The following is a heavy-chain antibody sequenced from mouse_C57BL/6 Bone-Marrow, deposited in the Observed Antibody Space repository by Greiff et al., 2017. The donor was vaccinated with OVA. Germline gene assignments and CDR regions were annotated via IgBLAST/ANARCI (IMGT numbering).Heavy chain of an antibody. J-gene: IGHJ2*01. CDR1: GYTFTSYW. CDR3: VRAGGDY. V-gene: IGHV1-59*01. CDR2: IDPSDSYT. Sequence: QVQLQQPGAELVRPGTSVKLSCKASGYTFTSYWMHWVKQRPGQGLEWIGVIDPSDSYTNYNQKFTGKATLTVDTSSSTAYMQLSSLTSEDSAVYYCVRAGGDYGGKGTTLTVSS. D-gene: IGHD1-1*02.